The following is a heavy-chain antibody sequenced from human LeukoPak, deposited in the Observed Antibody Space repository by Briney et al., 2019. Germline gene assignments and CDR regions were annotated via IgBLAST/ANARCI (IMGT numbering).Heavy chain of an antibody. D-gene: IGHD3-9*01. J-gene: IGHJ4*02. CDR1: GYTFTSYG. CDR2: ISAYNGNT. CDR3: ARAQGVYDILTGYYLIDY. Sequence: ASVKVSCKASGYTFTSYGISWVRQAPGQGLEWMGWISAYNGNTNYAQKLQGRVTMTTDTSTSTAYMELRSLRSDDTAVYYCARAQGVYDILTGYYLIDYWGRGTLVTVSS. V-gene: IGHV1-18*01.